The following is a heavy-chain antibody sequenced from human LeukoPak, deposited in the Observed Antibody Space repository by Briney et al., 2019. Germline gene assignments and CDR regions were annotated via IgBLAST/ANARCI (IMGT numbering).Heavy chain of an antibody. CDR3: SKDPNGDYVGAFDM. CDR1: GLTCSNYA. D-gene: IGHD4-17*01. CDR2: ITGSGRGT. V-gene: IGHV3-23*01. J-gene: IGHJ3*02. Sequence: QPGGSLALSCTASGLTCSNYATTWVRQGPGKGLEWVSSITGSGRGTYYADSVKGRFSVSRDNSQNTVFLHMNSLRADDTALYYCSKDPNGDYVGAFDMWGPGTMVTVSS.